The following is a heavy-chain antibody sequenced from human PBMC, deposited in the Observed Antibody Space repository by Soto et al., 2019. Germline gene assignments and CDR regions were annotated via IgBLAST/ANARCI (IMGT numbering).Heavy chain of an antibody. CDR2: IMPIFGTA. CDR1: GGTFSSYA. V-gene: IGHV1-69*12. CDR3: ARHTAMVRGARTNYYYYGMDV. D-gene: IGHD5-18*01. J-gene: IGHJ6*02. Sequence: QVQLVQSGAEVKKPGSSVKVSCKASGGTFSSYAISWVRQAPGQWLEWMGGIMPIFGTANYAQKFQGRVTITADESTRTAYMELSSMRSEDTAVYYCARHTAMVRGARTNYYYYGMDVWGQGTTVTVSS.